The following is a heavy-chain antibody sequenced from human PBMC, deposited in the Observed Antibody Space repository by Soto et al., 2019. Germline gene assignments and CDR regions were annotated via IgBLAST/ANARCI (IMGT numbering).Heavy chain of an antibody. CDR3: AKIYDILTGYYQPYFDY. CDR2: ISGSGGST. Sequence: PGGSLRLSCAASGFTFSSYAMSWVRKAPGKGLEWVSAISGSGGSTYYADSVKGRFTISRDNSKNTLYLQMNSLRAEDTAVYYCAKIYDILTGYYQPYFDYWGQGTLVTVSS. D-gene: IGHD3-9*01. J-gene: IGHJ4*02. V-gene: IGHV3-23*01. CDR1: GFTFSSYA.